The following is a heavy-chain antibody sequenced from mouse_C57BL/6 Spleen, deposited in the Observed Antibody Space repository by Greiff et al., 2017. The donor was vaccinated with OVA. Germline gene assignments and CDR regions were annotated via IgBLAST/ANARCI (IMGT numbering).Heavy chain of an antibody. CDR2: INPNNGGT. D-gene: IGHD1-1*01. J-gene: IGHJ3*01. CDR1: GYTFTDYY. V-gene: IGHV1-26*01. CDR3: ARGYYGSSQFAD. Sequence: VQLQQSGPELVKPGASVTISCKASGYTFTDYYMNWVKQSHGKSLEWLGDINPNNGGTSYNQKFKGKATLTVDTSSSTAYMELRSLTSEDSAVYDCARGYYGSSQFADWGQGTLVTVSA.